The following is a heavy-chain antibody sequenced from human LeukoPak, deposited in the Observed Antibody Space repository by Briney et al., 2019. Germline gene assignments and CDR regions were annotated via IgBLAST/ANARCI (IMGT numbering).Heavy chain of an antibody. CDR3: ARESHCSGGTCYLTAFDV. V-gene: IGHV1-8*01. D-gene: IGHD2-15*01. Sequence: ASVKVSCKASGYTFTRYDINWVRQAPGQGLEWMGWLNPDRGNTGYAPKFQGRVSITRDTSINTVYMELSSLRSADTAVYYCARESHCSGGTCYLTAFDVWGQGTLLTVSS. J-gene: IGHJ3*01. CDR1: GYTFTRYD. CDR2: LNPDRGNT.